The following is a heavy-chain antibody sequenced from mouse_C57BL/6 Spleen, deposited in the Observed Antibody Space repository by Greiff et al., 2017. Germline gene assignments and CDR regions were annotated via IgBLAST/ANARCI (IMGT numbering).Heavy chain of an antibody. J-gene: IGHJ3*01. CDR2: ISSGSSTI. CDR3: ARPAY. CDR1: GFTFSDYG. V-gene: IGHV5-17*01. Sequence: VHLVASGGGLVKPGGSLTLSCAASGFTFSDYGLHWVRQAPEKGLEWVAYISSGSSTIYYADTVKGRFTISRDNAKNTLFLQMTSLRSEDTAMYYCARPAYWGQGTLVTVSA.